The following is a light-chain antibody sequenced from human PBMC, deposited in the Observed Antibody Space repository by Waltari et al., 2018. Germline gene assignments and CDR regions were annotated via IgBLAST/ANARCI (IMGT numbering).Light chain of an antibody. Sequence: QSVLTQPPSVSGAPGQRVTIPCTGTSSNLGAFHDFHWYQQLPGTAPKLLIYGNIYRPSGVPDRFSGSKSGTSASLAISRLQAEDEADYYCQSYDSSLSAYVFGTGTTVTVL. CDR2: GNI. CDR3: QSYDSSLSAYV. CDR1: SSNLGAFHD. J-gene: IGLJ1*01. V-gene: IGLV1-40*01.